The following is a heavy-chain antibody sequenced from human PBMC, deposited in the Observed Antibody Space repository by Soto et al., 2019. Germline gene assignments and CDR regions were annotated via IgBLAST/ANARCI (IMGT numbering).Heavy chain of an antibody. CDR3: ARGTHPASLRYFDWPKGGYVY. V-gene: IGHV4-34*01. CDR2: INHSGST. Sequence: PSETLSLTCAVYGGSFSGYYWSWIRQPPGKGLEWIGEINHSGSTNYNPSLKSRVTISVDTSKNQFSLKLSSVTAADTAVYYCARGTHPASLRYFDWPKGGYVYWGQGTLVTVSS. D-gene: IGHD3-9*01. CDR1: GGSFSGYY. J-gene: IGHJ4*02.